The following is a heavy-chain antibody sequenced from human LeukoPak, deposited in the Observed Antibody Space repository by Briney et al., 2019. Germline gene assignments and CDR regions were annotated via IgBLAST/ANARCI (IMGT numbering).Heavy chain of an antibody. CDR3: ARDSVAGVYYYYGMDV. CDR2: IKQDGSEK. D-gene: IGHD6-19*01. V-gene: IGHV3-7*01. J-gene: IGHJ6*02. Sequence: GGSLRLSCAASGFTFSSCWMSWVRQAPGKGLEWVANIKQDGSEKYYVDSVKGRFTISRDNAKNSLYLQMNSLRAEDTAVYYCARDSVAGVYYYYGMDVWGQGTTVTVSS. CDR1: GFTFSSCW.